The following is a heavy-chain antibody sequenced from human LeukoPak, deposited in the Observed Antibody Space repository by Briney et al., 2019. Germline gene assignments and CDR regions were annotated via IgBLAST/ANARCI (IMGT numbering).Heavy chain of an antibody. V-gene: IGHV3-53*01. Sequence: PGGSLRLSCAASGFTVSSNDMSWVRQAPGKGLEWVSVIYTGGGTYYADSVKGRFTVSRDNSKNTLYLQMNSLRAEDTAVYYCAKAKSYYYDSSGSYFDYWGQGTLVTVSS. CDR2: IYTGGGT. D-gene: IGHD3-22*01. CDR1: GFTVSSND. CDR3: AKAKSYYYDSSGSYFDY. J-gene: IGHJ4*02.